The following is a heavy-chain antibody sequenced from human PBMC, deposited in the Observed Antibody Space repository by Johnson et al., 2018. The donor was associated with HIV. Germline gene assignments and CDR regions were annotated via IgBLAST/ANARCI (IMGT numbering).Heavy chain of an antibody. CDR2: IYSGGNT. CDR3: ARTNWNDDAGGAIDI. V-gene: IGHV3-66*01. CDR1: GFTVSSNY. Sequence: VQLVESGGGLVQPGGSLRLSCAASGFTVSSNYMSWVRQAPGKGLEWVSVIYSGGNTYYADSVKGRFTISRDNSKNTLYLQMGSLRIEDGAVYYCARTNWNDDAGGAIDIWGQGTMVTVSS. J-gene: IGHJ3*02. D-gene: IGHD1-1*01.